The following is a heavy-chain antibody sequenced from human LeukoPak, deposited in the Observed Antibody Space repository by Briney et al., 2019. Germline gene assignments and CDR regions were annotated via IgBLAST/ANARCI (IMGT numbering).Heavy chain of an antibody. J-gene: IGHJ4*02. Sequence: GGSLRLSCAASGFTFSSYWMSWVRQAPGKGLEWVANIKQDGSEKYYVDSVKGRFTVSRDNAKNSLYLQMNSLRAEDTAVYYCARGYHYYDSSGNDYWSQGTLVTVSS. CDR2: IKQDGSEK. D-gene: IGHD3-22*01. CDR3: ARGYHYYDSSGNDY. CDR1: GFTFSSYW. V-gene: IGHV3-7*01.